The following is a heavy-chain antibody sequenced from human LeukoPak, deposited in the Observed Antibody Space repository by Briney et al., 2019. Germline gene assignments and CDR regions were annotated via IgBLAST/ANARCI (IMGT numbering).Heavy chain of an antibody. CDR3: ARYYYDSSGYSYYFDY. CDR1: GGSISSYY. Sequence: SETLSLTCTVSGGSISSYYWSWLRQPPGEGLEGIGYIYYSGSTNYNPSLKSRVTISVDTSKNQFSLKLSSVTAADTAVYYCARYYYDSSGYSYYFDYWGQGTLVTVSS. V-gene: IGHV4-59*01. J-gene: IGHJ4*02. CDR2: IYYSGST. D-gene: IGHD3-22*01.